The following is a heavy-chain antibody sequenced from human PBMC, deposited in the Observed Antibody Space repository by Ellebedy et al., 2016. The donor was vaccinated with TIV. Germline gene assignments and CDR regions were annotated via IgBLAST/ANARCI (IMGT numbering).Heavy chain of an antibody. CDR1: GFTFSSHD. D-gene: IGHD6-13*01. CDR2: IGSAGDT. Sequence: GESLKISCAASGFTFSSHDMHWVRQGTGKGLEWVSAIGSAGDTSYSGSVKGRFTISRENGKNSVYLQRNSLRAEDTAVYYCARASAGLDYWGQGTLVTVSS. J-gene: IGHJ4*02. V-gene: IGHV3-13*01. CDR3: ARASAGLDY.